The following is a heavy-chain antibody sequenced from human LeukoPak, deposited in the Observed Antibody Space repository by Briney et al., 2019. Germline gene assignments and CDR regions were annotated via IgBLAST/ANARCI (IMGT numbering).Heavy chain of an antibody. D-gene: IGHD6-25*01. CDR1: GAFTSTYY. CDR2: VFYSGNS. J-gene: IGHJ4*02. Sequence: PSETLSLACSVSGAFTSTYYWSWVRQPPTGGLEWIGYVFYSGNSNYNPNFTSRVTMSVDTSKSQFSLKLTSLSAADTAVYYCARIDPRGFFDQWGQGTLVTVSS. V-gene: IGHV4-59*13. CDR3: ARIDPRGFFDQ.